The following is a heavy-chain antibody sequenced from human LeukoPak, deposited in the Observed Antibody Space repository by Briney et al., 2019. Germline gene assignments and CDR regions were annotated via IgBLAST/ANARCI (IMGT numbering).Heavy chain of an antibody. CDR2: IYYSGNT. CDR3: AHFKGGSFDF. Sequence: SETLSLTCTVSGGSISSSNYYWGWIRQPPGKGLEWIGSIYYSGNTYYNPSLKNRVTISVDTSKNQFSLKLTSVTAADTAVYYCAHFKGGSFDFWGQGTMVTVSS. V-gene: IGHV4-39*01. D-gene: IGHD1-26*01. CDR1: GGSISSSNYY. J-gene: IGHJ3*01.